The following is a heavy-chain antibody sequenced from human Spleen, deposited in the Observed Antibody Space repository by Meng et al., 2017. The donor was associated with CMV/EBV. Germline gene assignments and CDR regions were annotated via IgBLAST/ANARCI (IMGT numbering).Heavy chain of an antibody. CDR1: GFTFSSYW. D-gene: IGHD1-7*01. CDR2: IKQDGSEK. Sequence: GESLKISCAASGFTFSSYWMSWVRQAPGKGLEWVANIKQDGSEKYYVDSVKGRFTISRDNAKNSPYLQMNSLRAEDTAVYYCARMLELGYWGQGTLVTVSS. V-gene: IGHV3-7*01. CDR3: ARMLELGY. J-gene: IGHJ4*02.